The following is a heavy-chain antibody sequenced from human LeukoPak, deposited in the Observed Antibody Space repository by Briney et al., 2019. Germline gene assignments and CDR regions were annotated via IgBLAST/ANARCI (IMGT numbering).Heavy chain of an antibody. D-gene: IGHD2-2*01. V-gene: IGHV1-2*02. CDR3: ARGVGRQRLGYCSSTSCYDYYYYGMDV. CDR2: INPNTGGT. CDR1: GYTFTGSY. J-gene: IGHJ6*02. Sequence: GASVKASCKASGYTFTGSYMHWVRQAPGQGLEWMGWINPNTGGTNYAQKFQGRVTMTRDTSIRTAYMELSRLRSDDTAVYYCARGVGRQRLGYCSSTSCYDYYYYGMDVWGQGTTVTVSS.